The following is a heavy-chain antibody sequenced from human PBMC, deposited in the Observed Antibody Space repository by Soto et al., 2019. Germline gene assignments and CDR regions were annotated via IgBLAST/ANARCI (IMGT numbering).Heavy chain of an antibody. V-gene: IGHV4-61*01. CDR1: GGSVSSGSYY. J-gene: IGHJ4*02. CDR2: IYYSGST. CDR3: ARAVGATLNFDY. D-gene: IGHD1-26*01. Sequence: SETLSLTCTVSGGSVSSGSYYWSWIRQPPGKGLEWIGYIYYSGSTNYNPSLKSRVTISVDTSKNQFSLKLSSVTAADTAVYYCARAVGATLNFDYWGQGTLVTVSS.